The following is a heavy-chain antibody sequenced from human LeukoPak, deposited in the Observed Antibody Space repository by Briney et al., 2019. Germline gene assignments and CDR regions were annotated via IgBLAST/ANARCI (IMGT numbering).Heavy chain of an antibody. J-gene: IGHJ3*02. CDR2: IYYSGST. CDR1: GGSISSYY. D-gene: IGHD3-3*01. CDR3: ARAGLTIFGVEADVVIVSDAFDI. V-gene: IGHV4-59*12. Sequence: SETLSLTCTVSGGSISSYYWSWIRQPPGKGLEWIGYIYYSGSTNYNPSLKSRVTISVDTSKNQFSLQLNSVTPEDTAVYYCARAGLTIFGVEADVVIVSDAFDIWGQGTMVTVSS.